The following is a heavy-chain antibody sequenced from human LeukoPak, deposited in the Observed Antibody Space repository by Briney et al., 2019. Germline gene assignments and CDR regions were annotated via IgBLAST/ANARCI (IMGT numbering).Heavy chain of an antibody. Sequence: SETPSLTCAVYGGSSSGYYWSWIRQPPGKGLEWIGEINHSGSTNYNPSLKSRVTISVDTSKNQFSLKLSSVTAADTAVYYCARGSGIAAAGTDYYYGMDVWGQGTTVTVSS. CDR2: INHSGST. D-gene: IGHD6-13*01. CDR3: ARGSGIAAAGTDYYYGMDV. J-gene: IGHJ6*02. CDR1: GGSSSGYY. V-gene: IGHV4-34*01.